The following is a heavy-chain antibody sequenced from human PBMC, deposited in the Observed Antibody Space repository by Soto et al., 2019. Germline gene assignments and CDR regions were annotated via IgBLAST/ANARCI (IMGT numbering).Heavy chain of an antibody. CDR2: FYDGNT. CDR3: ATTRGLAVGGSFDY. D-gene: IGHD3-10*01. J-gene: IGHJ4*02. CDR1: GGSITRRSSY. V-gene: IGHV4-39*01. Sequence: KPSETLSLTCIVSGGSITRRSSYWAWIRQPPGKGLEWVGTFYDGNTYHNPSLRSRITIAVDTSKNQFSLKLNSVAAADTAFYYCATTRGLAVGGSFDYWGQGMLVTV.